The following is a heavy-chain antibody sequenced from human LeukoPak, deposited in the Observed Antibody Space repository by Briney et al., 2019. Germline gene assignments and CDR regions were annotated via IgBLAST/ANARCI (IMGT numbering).Heavy chain of an antibody. J-gene: IGHJ5*02. Sequence: SETLSLTCTVSGGSISGYYWSWIRQPPGKELEWIGEINHSGSTNYNPSLKSRVTISVDTSKNQFSLKLSSVTAADTAVYYCAGLLRYFDWSPRKRYNWFDPWGQGTLVTVSS. D-gene: IGHD3-9*01. CDR2: INHSGST. CDR3: AGLLRYFDWSPRKRYNWFDP. V-gene: IGHV4-34*01. CDR1: GGSISGYY.